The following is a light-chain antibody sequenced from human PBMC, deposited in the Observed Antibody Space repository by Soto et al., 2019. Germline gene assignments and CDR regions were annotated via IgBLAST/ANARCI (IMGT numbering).Light chain of an antibody. CDR3: QQDHNWPLT. Sequence: EIAMTQSLSTLYTSAEDSATLSCRASQSVSSNLAWHQQKPGQAPRILMYDASTRATGISARFSGSGSGTEFTLTISSLQSEDFAVYYCQQDHNWPLTFGQGTRLEIK. CDR2: DAS. V-gene: IGKV3-15*01. CDR1: QSVSSN. J-gene: IGKJ5*01.